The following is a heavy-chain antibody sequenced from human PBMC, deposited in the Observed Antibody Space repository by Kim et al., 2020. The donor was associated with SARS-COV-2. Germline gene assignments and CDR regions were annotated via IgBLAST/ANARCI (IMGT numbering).Heavy chain of an antibody. Sequence: GGSLRLSCAASGFTFSSYGMHWVRQAPGKGLEWVAVIWYDGSNKYYADPVKGRFTISRDNSKNTLYLQMNSLRAEDTAVYYCARDRLSRLMITFGGVIDYGMDVWGQGTTVTVSS. CDR3: ARDRLSRLMITFGGVIDYGMDV. CDR1: GFTFSSYG. J-gene: IGHJ6*02. D-gene: IGHD3-16*02. V-gene: IGHV3-33*01. CDR2: IWYDGSNK.